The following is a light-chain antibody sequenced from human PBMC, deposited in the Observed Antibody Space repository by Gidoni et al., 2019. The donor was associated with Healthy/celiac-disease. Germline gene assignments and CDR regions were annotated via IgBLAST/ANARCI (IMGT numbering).Light chain of an antibody. CDR2: AAS. CDR1: QSISSY. CDR3: QLRYSSPA. V-gene: IGKV1-39*01. J-gene: IGKJ4*01. Sequence: DNQMTQSPSSLSASVGDRVTITRRASQSISSYLNWYQQKPGKAPKLLIYAASSLKSGVPSMFSAIASWTDFTLTISSLQPEDFATYYCQLRYSSPAFXGXTKVEIK.